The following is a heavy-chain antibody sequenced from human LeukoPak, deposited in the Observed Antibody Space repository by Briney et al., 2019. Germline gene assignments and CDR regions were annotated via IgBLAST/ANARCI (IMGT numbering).Heavy chain of an antibody. V-gene: IGHV1-2*02. Sequence: ASVKVSCKASGYTFTGYYMHWVRQAPGQGREWRGWINPNSGGTNYAQKFQGRVTMTRDTSISTAYMELSRLRSDDTAVYYCARVREYYYGSGSSNWFDPWGQGTLVTVSS. J-gene: IGHJ5*02. CDR3: ARVREYYYGSGSSNWFDP. CDR1: GYTFTGYY. CDR2: INPNSGGT. D-gene: IGHD3-10*01.